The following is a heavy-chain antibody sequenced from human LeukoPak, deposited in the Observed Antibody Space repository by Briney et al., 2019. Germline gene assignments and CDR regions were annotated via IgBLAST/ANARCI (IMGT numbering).Heavy chain of an antibody. CDR1: GFTFSDYY. CDR3: ARDSPWSVRYFDY. V-gene: IGHV3-11*06. D-gene: IGHD2-8*01. J-gene: IGHJ4*02. CDR2: ISSSSGYT. Sequence: GGSLRLSCAASGFTFSDYYMSWIRQAPGKGLEWVSYISSSSGYTNYADSVKGRFTISRDNAKNSLYLQMNSLRAEDTAVYYCARDSPWSVRYFDYWGQGTLVTVSS.